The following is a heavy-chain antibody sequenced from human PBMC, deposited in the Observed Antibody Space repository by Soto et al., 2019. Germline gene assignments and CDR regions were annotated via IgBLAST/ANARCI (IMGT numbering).Heavy chain of an antibody. Sequence: ASVKVSCNASGYVFSSSFVHWVRQAPGQGLEWMAMINPTVGSTSYAHNFQGRIAVTRDTSTATVYLDLSSLRSADTAIYYCAREVNTVIMPGDTDYYYGLGVWGQGTSVTVP. CDR3: AREVNTVIMPGDTDYYYGLGV. CDR2: INPTVGST. CDR1: GYVFSSSF. V-gene: IGHV1-46*01. J-gene: IGHJ6*02. D-gene: IGHD2-21*02.